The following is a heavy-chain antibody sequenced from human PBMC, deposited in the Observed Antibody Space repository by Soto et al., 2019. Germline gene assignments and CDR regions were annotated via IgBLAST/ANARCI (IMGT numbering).Heavy chain of an antibody. CDR1: GFTFSRYG. D-gene: IGHD6-19*01. J-gene: IGHJ4*02. Sequence: ESGGGVVQPGRSLRLSCAASGFTFSRYGMHWVRQAPGKGLEWVAFIWYDGSNKYYADSVKGRFTISRDNSKNTLYLQMNSLRAEDTAVYYCARDSSGWSYYFDYWGQGTLVTVSS. CDR3: ARDSSGWSYYFDY. CDR2: IWYDGSNK. V-gene: IGHV3-33*01.